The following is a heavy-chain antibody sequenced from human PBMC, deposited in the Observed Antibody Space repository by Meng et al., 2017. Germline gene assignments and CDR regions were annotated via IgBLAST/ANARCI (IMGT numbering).Heavy chain of an antibody. CDR3: AKGRVLLWFGELLSAGAFDI. J-gene: IGHJ3*02. D-gene: IGHD3-10*01. CDR2: ISGSGGST. Sequence: GESLKISCAASGFTFSSYAMSWVRQAPGKGLGWVSAISGSGGSTYYADAVKGRFTISRDNSKNTLYLQMNSLRAEDTAVYYCAKGRVLLWFGELLSAGAFDIWGQGTMVTVSS. CDR1: GFTFSSYA. V-gene: IGHV3-23*01.